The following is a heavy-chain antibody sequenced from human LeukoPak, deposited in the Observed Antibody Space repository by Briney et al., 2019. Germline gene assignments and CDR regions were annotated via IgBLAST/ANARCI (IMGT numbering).Heavy chain of an antibody. V-gene: IGHV4-34*01. D-gene: IGHD1-26*01. Sequence: SETLSLTRADYHGDFSGYYWSWIRQPTGKGLESTGEINHSGSTNYNPSLKSRVIISVDTSKNQFFLKLSSVTAVDTAVYYCARGRGSGSYRRRGDAFDIWGQGTMVTVSS. CDR2: INHSGST. CDR1: HGDFSGYY. J-gene: IGHJ3*02. CDR3: ARGRGSGSYRRRGDAFDI.